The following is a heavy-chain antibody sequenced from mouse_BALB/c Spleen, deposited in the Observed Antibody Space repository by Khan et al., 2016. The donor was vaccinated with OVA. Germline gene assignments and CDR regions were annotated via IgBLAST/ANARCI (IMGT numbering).Heavy chain of an antibody. V-gene: IGHV1-18*01. CDR3: ARGVYGSRGAWFAY. CDR2: INHNNGYT. CDR1: GYTFTDYN. J-gene: IGHJ3*01. Sequence: EVQLQQSGPELVKPGASVKIPCKASGYTFTDYNMDWVKQSHGKSLEWIGDINHNNGYTVYNQKFKGKATLTVDKSSSTAYMELRSLTSEDTAVYYCARGVYGSRGAWFAYWGQGTLVTVSA. D-gene: IGHD1-1*01.